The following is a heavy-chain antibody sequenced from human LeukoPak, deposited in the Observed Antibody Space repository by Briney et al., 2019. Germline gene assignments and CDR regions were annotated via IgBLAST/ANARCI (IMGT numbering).Heavy chain of an antibody. Sequence: GGSLRLSCAASGFTFSSYWMHWVRQAPGKGLMWVSRIKSDGSSTTYADAVKGRFTISRDNAKNTLYLQMQNLRAEDTAVYYCAKDGAWLRFDDWGQGILVTVSS. D-gene: IGHD5-12*01. CDR3: AKDGAWLRFDD. CDR1: GFTFSSYW. J-gene: IGHJ4*02. CDR2: IKSDGSST. V-gene: IGHV3-74*01.